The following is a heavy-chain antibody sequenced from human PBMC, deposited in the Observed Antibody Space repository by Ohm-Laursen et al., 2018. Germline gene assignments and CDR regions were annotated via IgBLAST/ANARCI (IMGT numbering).Heavy chain of an antibody. CDR2: ISRSGGGT. CDR3: ARGVTAFGRLPTFDY. CDR1: GFTFKYSW. V-gene: IGHV3-23*01. Sequence: GSLRLSCTASGFTFKYSWMTWVRQAPGKGPEWVSSISRSGGGTYYADSVKGRFTISRDDSKNTLYLQMNSLRAEDTALYYCARGVTAFGRLPTFDYWGQGTLVTASS. D-gene: IGHD2-21*02. J-gene: IGHJ4*02.